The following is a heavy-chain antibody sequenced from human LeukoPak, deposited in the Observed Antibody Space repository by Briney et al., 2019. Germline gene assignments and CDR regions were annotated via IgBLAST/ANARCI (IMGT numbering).Heavy chain of an antibody. CDR1: GLTFSSHD. D-gene: IGHD6-19*01. J-gene: IGHJ3*02. Sequence: GGSLRLSCAASGLTFSSHDMHWVRQVTGKGLEWVSAIGTLADTFYSDSVKGRFTISRENAKNSFYLQMNGLRAGDTAVYYCATGRSRGWSYAFDIWGRGTVVTVSS. V-gene: IGHV3-13*01. CDR2: IGTLADT. CDR3: ATGRSRGWSYAFDI.